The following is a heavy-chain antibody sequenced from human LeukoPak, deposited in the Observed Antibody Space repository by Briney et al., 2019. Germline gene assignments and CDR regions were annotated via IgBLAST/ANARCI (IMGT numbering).Heavy chain of an antibody. D-gene: IGHD3-9*01. J-gene: IGHJ6*04. V-gene: IGHV4-59*01. CDR1: GGSISSYY. CDR3: ARASPYYDILTGYSSGFYYGMDV. CDR2: IYYSGST. Sequence: SETLSLTCTVSGGSISSYYWSWIRQPPGKGLEWIGYIYYSGSTNYNPSLKSRVTISVDTSKNQFSLKLSSVTAADAAVYYCARASPYYDILTGYSSGFYYGMDVWGKGTTVTVSS.